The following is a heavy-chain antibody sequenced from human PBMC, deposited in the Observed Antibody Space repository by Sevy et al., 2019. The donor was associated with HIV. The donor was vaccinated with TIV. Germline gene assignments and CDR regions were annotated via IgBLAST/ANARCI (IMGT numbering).Heavy chain of an antibody. CDR3: AGGVVIGTTFDY. CDR2: ISSSGSLI. J-gene: IGHJ4*02. CDR1: EFTFSSYE. D-gene: IGHD3-22*01. Sequence: GGSLRLSCAASEFTFSSYEMNWVRQAPGKGLEWVSYISSSGSLIYYADSVKCRFTISRDNAKNSLYLQMNSLRAEDTAVYYCAGGVVIGTTFDYWGQGTLVTVSS. V-gene: IGHV3-48*03.